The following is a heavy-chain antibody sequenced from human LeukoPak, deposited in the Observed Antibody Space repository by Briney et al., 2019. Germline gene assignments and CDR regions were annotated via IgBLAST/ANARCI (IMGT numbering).Heavy chain of an antibody. Sequence: GGSLRLSCAASGFTFSSYAMHWVRQAPGKGLEYVSAISSNGGSTYYANSVKGRFTISRDNSKNTLYLQMGSLRAEDMAVYYCAKDRERWLQLWYFDYWGQGTLVTVSS. J-gene: IGHJ4*02. CDR1: GFTFSSYA. CDR3: AKDRERWLQLWYFDY. D-gene: IGHD5-24*01. CDR2: ISSNGGST. V-gene: IGHV3-64*01.